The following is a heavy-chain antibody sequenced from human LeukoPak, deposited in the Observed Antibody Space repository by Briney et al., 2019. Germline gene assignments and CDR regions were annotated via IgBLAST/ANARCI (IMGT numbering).Heavy chain of an antibody. D-gene: IGHD2-2*02. CDR2: INPNSGGT. V-gene: IGHV1-2*02. CDR1: GYTFTGYY. J-gene: IGHJ4*02. CDR3: ARGQGAVVVPAAISPTRY. Sequence: GASVKVSCKASGYTFTGYYMHWVRQAPGQGLEWMGWINPNSGGTNYAQKFQGRVTMTRDTSISTAYMELSRLRSDDTAVYYCARGQGAVVVPAAISPTRYWGQGTLVTVSS.